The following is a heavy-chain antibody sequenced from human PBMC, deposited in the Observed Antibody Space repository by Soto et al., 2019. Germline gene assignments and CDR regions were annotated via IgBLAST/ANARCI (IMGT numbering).Heavy chain of an antibody. Sequence: QVQLVQSGAEVKKPGASVKVSCKASGYTFTSYAMHWVRQAPGQRLEWMGWINAGNGNTKYSQKFQGRVTITRDTSASTAYMELSSLRSEDTAVYYCARDCGGDFTDAFDIWGQGTMVTVSS. CDR3: ARDCGGDFTDAFDI. J-gene: IGHJ3*02. CDR2: INAGNGNT. CDR1: GYTFTSYA. V-gene: IGHV1-3*01. D-gene: IGHD2-21*02.